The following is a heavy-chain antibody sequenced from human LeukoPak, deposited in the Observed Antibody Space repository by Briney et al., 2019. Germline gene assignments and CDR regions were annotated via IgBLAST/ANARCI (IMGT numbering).Heavy chain of an antibody. V-gene: IGHV7-4-1*02. CDR3: ARGIAVAGHVGPYFDY. CDR2: INTNTGNP. D-gene: IGHD6-19*01. J-gene: IGHJ4*02. CDR1: GYTFTSYA. Sequence: GASVKVSCKASGYTFTSYAMNWVRQAPGQGLEWMGWINTNTGNPTYAQGFTGRFVFSLDTSVSTAYLQISSLKAEDTAVYYCARGIAVAGHVGPYFDYWGQGTLVTVSS.